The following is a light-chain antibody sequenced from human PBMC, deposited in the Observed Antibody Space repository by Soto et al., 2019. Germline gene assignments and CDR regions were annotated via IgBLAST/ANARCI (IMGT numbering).Light chain of an antibody. V-gene: IGKV3-20*01. J-gene: IGKJ4*01. CDR2: GAS. Sequence: VLTQTPGTLSLSPGDRATLSCRASQSVNSVYLAWYQQRPGQAPRLLIHGASSRATGTPDRFSGGGSGTDFTLTINRLESEDFAVYYCHQYGTSRLTFGGGTKLDIK. CDR3: HQYGTSRLT. CDR1: QSVNSVY.